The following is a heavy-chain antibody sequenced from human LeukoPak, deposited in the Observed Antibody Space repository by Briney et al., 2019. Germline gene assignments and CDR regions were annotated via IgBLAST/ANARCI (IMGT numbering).Heavy chain of an antibody. J-gene: IGHJ5*02. CDR3: ARVNHWFDP. V-gene: IGHV1-8*01. Sequence: ASVKVSCKASGYTFTSYDINWVRQATGQGLEWMGWMNPNNGNTGYAQKFQGRVTMTRDTSINTAYMELSSLRSEDTAIYYCARVNHWFDPWGQGTLVTVSS. CDR1: GYTFTSYD. CDR2: MNPNNGNT.